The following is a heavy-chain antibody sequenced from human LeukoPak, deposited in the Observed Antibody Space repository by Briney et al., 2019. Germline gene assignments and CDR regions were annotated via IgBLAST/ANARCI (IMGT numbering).Heavy chain of an antibody. Sequence: GGSLRLSCAASGFTFSSYAMSWVRQAPGKGLEWVSAISGSGGSTYYADSVKGRFTISRDNSKNTLYLQMNSLRAEDTAVYYCAKGGRDSSSWLGYCFDYWGQGTLVTVSS. CDR2: ISGSGGST. J-gene: IGHJ4*02. CDR1: GFTFSSYA. V-gene: IGHV3-23*01. D-gene: IGHD6-13*01. CDR3: AKGGRDSSSWLGYCFDY.